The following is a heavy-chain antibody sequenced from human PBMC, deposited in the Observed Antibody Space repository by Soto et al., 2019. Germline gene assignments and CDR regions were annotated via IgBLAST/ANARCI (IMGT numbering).Heavy chain of an antibody. CDR3: ARGGRSLRLNSWFDP. D-gene: IGHD5-12*01. V-gene: IGHV1-18*01. Sequence: QVQLVQSGAEVKKHGASVKVSCKASGYTFTSYGISWVRQAPGQGLEWMGWISAYNGNTNYAQKLQGRVTMTTDTITSTDYMVLRSLISDDTAVYYCARGGRSLRLNSWFDPWGQGTRVTVSS. CDR2: ISAYNGNT. CDR1: GYTFTSYG. J-gene: IGHJ5*02.